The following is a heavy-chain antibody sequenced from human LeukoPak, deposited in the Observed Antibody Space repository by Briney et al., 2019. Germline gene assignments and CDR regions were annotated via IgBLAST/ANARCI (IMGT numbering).Heavy chain of an antibody. J-gene: IGHJ4*02. Sequence: GGSLRLSCAASGFTFSSYSMNWVRQAPGKGLEWVSSISSSSSYTYYADSVKGRFTISRDNAKNSLYLQMNSLRAEDTAVYYCARLDLEWLLPPDYWGQGTLVTVSS. D-gene: IGHD3-3*01. CDR2: ISSSSSYT. CDR3: ARLDLEWLLPPDY. CDR1: GFTFSSYS. V-gene: IGHV3-21*01.